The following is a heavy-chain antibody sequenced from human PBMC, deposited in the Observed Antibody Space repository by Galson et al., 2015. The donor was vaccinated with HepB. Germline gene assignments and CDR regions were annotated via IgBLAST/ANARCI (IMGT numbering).Heavy chain of an antibody. CDR3: ARIASTSCRRDY. CDR2: IDWDDDK. V-gene: IGHV2-70*11. Sequence: PALVKPTQTLTLTCTFSGFSLSTSGMCVSWSRQPPGKALEWLARIDWDDDKYYSTSLKTRLTISKDTSRNQVVLTMTNIDPVDTATYYCARIASTSCRRDYWGQGTLVTVSS. J-gene: IGHJ4*02. CDR1: GFSLSTSGMC. D-gene: IGHD2-2*01.